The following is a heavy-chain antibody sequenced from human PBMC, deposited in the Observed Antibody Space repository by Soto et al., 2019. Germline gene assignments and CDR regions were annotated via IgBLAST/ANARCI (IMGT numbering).Heavy chain of an antibody. CDR2: LYHSGNT. CDR3: AREAAVEGMDV. Sequence: QVQLQESGPGLVKPSQTLSLTCTVSGDSISSDGYYWSWIRQHPGKGLEWIGYLYHSGNTYYNPSPKSRVTVTADTSKNQVSPKVSSVTAADTAVYYCAREAAVEGMDVWGQGTTVTVSS. CDR1: GDSISSDGYY. V-gene: IGHV4-31*03. D-gene: IGHD2-15*01. J-gene: IGHJ6*02.